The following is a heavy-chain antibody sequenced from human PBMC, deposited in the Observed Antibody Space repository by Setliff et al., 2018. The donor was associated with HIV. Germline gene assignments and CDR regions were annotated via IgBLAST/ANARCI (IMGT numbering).Heavy chain of an antibody. Sequence: SETLSLTCTVSGGSISSYYWSWIRQPPGKGLEWIRYIYYSGSTNYNPSLKSRVTISVDTSKNQFSLKLSSVTAADTAVYYCARQITMVRGVYQPYYYYYMDVWGKGTTVTVSS. V-gene: IGHV4-59*08. CDR1: GGSISSYY. D-gene: IGHD3-10*01. CDR3: ARQITMVRGVYQPYYYYYMDV. J-gene: IGHJ6*03. CDR2: IYYSGST.